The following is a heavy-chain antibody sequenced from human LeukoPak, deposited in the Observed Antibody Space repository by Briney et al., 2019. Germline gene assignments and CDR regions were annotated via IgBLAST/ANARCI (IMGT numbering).Heavy chain of an antibody. D-gene: IGHD2-21*01. J-gene: IGHJ4*02. V-gene: IGHV1-69*02. CDR3: ASSYCGGDCYLRYYFDY. CDR2: IIPILGIA. CDR1: GGTFSSYT. Sequence: GASVKVSCKASGGTFSSYTISWVRQAPGQGLEWMGRIIPILGIANYAQKFQGRVTITADKSTSTAYMELSSLRSEDTAVYYCASSYCGGDCYLRYYFDYWGQGTLVTVSS.